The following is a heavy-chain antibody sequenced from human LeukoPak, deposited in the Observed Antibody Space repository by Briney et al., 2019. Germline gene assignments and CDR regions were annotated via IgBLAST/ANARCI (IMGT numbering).Heavy chain of an antibody. D-gene: IGHD1-26*01. CDR2: ISGSGGST. J-gene: IGHJ4*02. V-gene: IGHV3-23*01. CDR1: GFTFTSYA. Sequence: GGSLRLSCAASGFTFTSYAMSWVRQAPGKGLEWVSAISGSGGSTYYADSVKGRFTISSDNSKNTLYLQMNSLRAEDTAVYYCAKRGAEVGATVAPGDYWGQGTLVTVSS. CDR3: AKRGAEVGATVAPGDY.